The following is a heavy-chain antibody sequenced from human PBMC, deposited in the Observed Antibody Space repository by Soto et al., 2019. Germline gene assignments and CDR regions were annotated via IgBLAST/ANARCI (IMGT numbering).Heavy chain of an antibody. CDR3: ARLGYRYSSSRYYFDY. CDR2: IYYSGST. J-gene: IGHJ4*02. D-gene: IGHD6-13*01. Sequence: SETLSLTCTVSGGSVSSGSYYWSWIRQPPGKGLEWIGYIYYSGSTNYNPSLKSRVTISVDTSKNQFSLKLSSVTAADTAVYYCARLGYRYSSSRYYFDYWGQGTLVTVSS. CDR1: GGSVSSGSYY. V-gene: IGHV4-61*01.